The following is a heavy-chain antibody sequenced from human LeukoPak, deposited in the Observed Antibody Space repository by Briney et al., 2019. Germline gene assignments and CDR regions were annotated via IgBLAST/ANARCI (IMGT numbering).Heavy chain of an antibody. J-gene: IGHJ3*02. CDR2: IYYSGST. V-gene: IGHV4-30-4*08. CDR3: ARAIPDFWSGYYRYAFDI. D-gene: IGHD3-3*01. Sequence: SETLSLTCTVSGGSISSSSYYWGWIRQPPGKGLEWIGYIYYSGSTYYNPSLKSRVTISVDTSKNQFSLKLSSVTAADTAVYYCARAIPDFWSGYYRYAFDIWGQGTMVTVSS. CDR1: GGSISSSSYY.